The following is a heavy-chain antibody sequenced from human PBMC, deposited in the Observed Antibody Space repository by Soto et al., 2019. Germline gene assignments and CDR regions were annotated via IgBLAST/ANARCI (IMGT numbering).Heavy chain of an antibody. D-gene: IGHD3-22*01. Sequence: LRLSCVASGFTFSTYTMNWVRQAPGKGLEWVSSISSSSGDIFYADSVKGRFTISRDNAKNSLNLQMNSLRVEDTAVYHCARDLSRPQKNYYDSSAYPDYWGEGTLVTVSS. CDR1: GFTFSTYT. CDR2: ISSSSGDI. V-gene: IGHV3-21*01. CDR3: ARDLSRPQKNYYDSSAYPDY. J-gene: IGHJ4*02.